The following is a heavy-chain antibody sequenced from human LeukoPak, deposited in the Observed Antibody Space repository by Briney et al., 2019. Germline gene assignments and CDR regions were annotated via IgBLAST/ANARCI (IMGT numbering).Heavy chain of an antibody. CDR2: IYYSGST. CDR3: ARGLATAMARAYFDY. V-gene: IGHV4-31*03. CDR1: GGSISSGGYY. J-gene: IGHJ4*02. D-gene: IGHD5-18*01. Sequence: PSETLSLTCTVSGGSISSGGYYWSWIRQHPGKGLEWIGYIYYSGSTYYNPSLKSRVTISVDTSKNQFSLKLSSVTAADTAAYYCARGLATAMARAYFDYWGQGTLVTVSS.